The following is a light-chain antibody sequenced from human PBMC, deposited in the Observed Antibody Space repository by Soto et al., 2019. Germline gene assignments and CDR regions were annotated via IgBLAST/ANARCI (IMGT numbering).Light chain of an antibody. CDR2: GAS. Sequence: EIVMTQSPATLSVSAGERATLSCRASQSVNSNLAWYQQKPGQAPRLLIYGASTRATGIPARFSGNGSGTAFTLTISSLQSEDFAVYYCQQYNNWPPYTFGQGTKLEIK. V-gene: IGKV3-15*01. CDR3: QQYNNWPPYT. J-gene: IGKJ2*01. CDR1: QSVNSN.